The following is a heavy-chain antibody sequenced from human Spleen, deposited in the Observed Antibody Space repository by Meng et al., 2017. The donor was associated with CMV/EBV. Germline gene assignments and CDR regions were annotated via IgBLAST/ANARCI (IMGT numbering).Heavy chain of an antibody. CDR2: IYSGGSST. Sequence: GESLKISCAASGFTFSSYAMSWVRQAPGKGLEWVSVIYSGGSSTYYADSVRGRFTISRDNSKNTLYLPMNSLRAEDTAVYYCAIIIAVAGDLDYWGQGTLVTVSS. CDR3: AIIIAVAGDLDY. CDR1: GFTFSSYA. J-gene: IGHJ4*02. D-gene: IGHD6-19*01. V-gene: IGHV3-23*03.